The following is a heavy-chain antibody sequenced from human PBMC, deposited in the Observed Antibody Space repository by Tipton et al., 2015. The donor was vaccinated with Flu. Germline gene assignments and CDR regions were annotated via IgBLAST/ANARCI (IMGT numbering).Heavy chain of an antibody. V-gene: IGHV3-23*05. CDR3: MKGAFASGWPFS. CDR1: GDSMRSDY. D-gene: IGHD6-19*01. Sequence: LSLTCTVSGDSMRSDYFWAWIRQAPGKGLEWVSGMFGSGTNPYYGDFAGGRFIMSRDDSKNTVYLHMTSLRVEDTAVYYCMKGAFASGWPFSWGQGTLVTVSS. J-gene: IGHJ5*02. CDR2: MFGSGTNP.